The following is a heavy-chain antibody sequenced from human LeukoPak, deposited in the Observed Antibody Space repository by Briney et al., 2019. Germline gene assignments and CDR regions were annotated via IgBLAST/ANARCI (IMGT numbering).Heavy chain of an antibody. Sequence: SETLSLTCGVSGGSISSTNWWSWVRQPPGQGLEWIGEISLSGVTNYNPSPKSRVTMSLDRSKNHLSLTLTSVTAADTAVYYCSRESGAFSPFGYWGQGTLVTVSS. CDR1: GGSISSTNW. V-gene: IGHV4-4*02. D-gene: IGHD1-26*01. CDR3: SRESGAFSPFGY. J-gene: IGHJ4*02. CDR2: ISLSGVT.